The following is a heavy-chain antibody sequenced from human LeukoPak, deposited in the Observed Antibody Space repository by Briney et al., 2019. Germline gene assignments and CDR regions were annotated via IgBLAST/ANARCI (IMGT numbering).Heavy chain of an antibody. CDR1: GFTFSRYS. Sequence: GGSLRLSCAASGFTFSRYSMNWVRQAPGKGLEWVSVIYSGGSRYYADSVKGRFTISRDNAKNSLYLQMNSLRAEDTAVYYCVFSAFDIWGQGTMVTVSS. J-gene: IGHJ3*02. CDR3: VFSAFDI. CDR2: IYSGGSR. V-gene: IGHV3-66*01.